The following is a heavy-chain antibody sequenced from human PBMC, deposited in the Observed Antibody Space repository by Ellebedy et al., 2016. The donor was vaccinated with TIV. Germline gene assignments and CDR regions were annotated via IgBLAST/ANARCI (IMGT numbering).Heavy chain of an antibody. CDR2: IFTSGSF. CDR1: GGSVSLYF. CDR3: ARVHCSITTCDYYYMDV. V-gene: IGHV4-4*07. D-gene: IGHD1-1*01. Sequence: SETLSLTXTVSGGSVSLYFWSWIRQPAGKGLEWIGRIFTSGSFNYNPSLMSRVTMSVVTSKNQISLRLNSVTTADTAVYYCARVHCSITTCDYYYMDVWGKGTTVTVSS. J-gene: IGHJ6*03.